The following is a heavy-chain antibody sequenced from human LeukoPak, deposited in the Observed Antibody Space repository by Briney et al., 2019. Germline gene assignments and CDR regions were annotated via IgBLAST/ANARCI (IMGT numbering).Heavy chain of an antibody. Sequence: PGGSLRLSCAASGXTFRNYNMNWVRQAPGKGREWVSSISSSGSHMYYADSVRGRFTISRDNAKNSLYLQVTSLRAEDTAVYYCARAGGYSSSDFDCWGQGTLVTVSS. V-gene: IGHV3-21*06. J-gene: IGHJ4*02. CDR3: ARAGGYSSSDFDC. CDR1: GXTFRNYN. D-gene: IGHD6-6*01. CDR2: ISSSGSHM.